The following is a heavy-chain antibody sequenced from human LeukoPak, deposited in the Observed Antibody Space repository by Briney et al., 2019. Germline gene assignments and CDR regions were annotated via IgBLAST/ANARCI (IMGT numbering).Heavy chain of an antibody. J-gene: IGHJ5*02. CDR3: ARGVAPTATRYNWFDP. CDR2: IIPIFGTA. D-gene: IGHD2-15*01. V-gene: IGHV1-69*05. Sequence: VASVKVSCKASGGTFSSYAISWVRQAPGQGLEWMGGIIPIFGTANYAQKFQGRVTITTDESTSTAYMELSSLRSEDTAVYYCARGVAPTATRYNWFDPWGQGTLVTVSS. CDR1: GGTFSSYA.